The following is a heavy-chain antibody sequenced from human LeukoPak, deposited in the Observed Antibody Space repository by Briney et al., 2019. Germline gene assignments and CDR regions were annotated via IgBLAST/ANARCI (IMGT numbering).Heavy chain of an antibody. J-gene: IGHJ5*02. V-gene: IGHV3-23*01. Sequence: GGSLRLSCAASGFTFSTYAMSWVRQAPGKGLERVSSFSGSGGSTYYADSVKGRFTISRDNSKNTLYLQMNSLRAEDTAVYYCARSGGVRFDPWGQGTLVTVSS. CDR2: FSGSGGST. D-gene: IGHD3-16*01. CDR3: ARSGGVRFDP. CDR1: GFTFSTYA.